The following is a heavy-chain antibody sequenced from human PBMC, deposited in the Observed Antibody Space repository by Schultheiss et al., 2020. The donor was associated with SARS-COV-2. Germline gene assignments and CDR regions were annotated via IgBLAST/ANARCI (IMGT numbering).Heavy chain of an antibody. V-gene: IGHV3-23*01. Sequence: GGSLRLSCAASGFTFSSYAMSWVRQAPGKGLEWVSAISGSGGSTYYADSVKGRFTISRDNSKNTLYLQMSSLRAEDTAVYYCVRAVEQQLVGDAFDIWGQGTTVTVSS. CDR1: GFTFSSYA. D-gene: IGHD6-13*01. CDR2: ISGSGGST. CDR3: VRAVEQQLVGDAFDI. J-gene: IGHJ3*02.